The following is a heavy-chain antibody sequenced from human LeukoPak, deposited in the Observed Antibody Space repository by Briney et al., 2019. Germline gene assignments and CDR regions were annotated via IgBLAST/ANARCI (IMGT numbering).Heavy chain of an antibody. Sequence: GGSLRLSCAASGFTFSDYYMSWIRQAPGKGREGCSYISSSGSIIYYADPVKGRFTISRYNDKNSLYLQMNSLRAEDTAVYYCARFNYDSSVPDAFDIWGQGTMVTVSS. CDR1: GFTFSDYY. J-gene: IGHJ3*02. D-gene: IGHD3-22*01. CDR3: ARFNYDSSVPDAFDI. CDR2: ISSSGSII. V-gene: IGHV3-11*04.